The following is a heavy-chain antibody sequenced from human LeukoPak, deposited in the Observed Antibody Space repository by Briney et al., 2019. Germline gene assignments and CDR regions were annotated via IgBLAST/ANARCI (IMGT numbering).Heavy chain of an antibody. CDR3: ARAMVDYYGSGSYYTSFDY. Sequence: SETLSLTCTVSGGSISSYYWSWIRQPPGKGLEWIGYIYYSGSTNYNPSLTSRVTISVDTSKNQFSLKLSSVTAADTAVYYCARAMVDYYGSGSYYTSFDYWGQGTLVTVSS. CDR2: IYYSGST. J-gene: IGHJ4*02. D-gene: IGHD3-10*01. CDR1: GGSISSYY. V-gene: IGHV4-59*01.